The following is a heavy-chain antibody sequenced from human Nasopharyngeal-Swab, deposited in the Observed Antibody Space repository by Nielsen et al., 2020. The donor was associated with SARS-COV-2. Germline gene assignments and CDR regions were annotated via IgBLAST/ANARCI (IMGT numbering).Heavy chain of an antibody. V-gene: IGHV3-23*03. J-gene: IGHJ4*02. CDR3: ASARGSFDY. Sequence: WNRQPPGKGLEWVALIYGGGFVTHYVDSVKGRFTVSRDDSRGTLSLQMNSLRVDDTAVYYCASARGSFDYWGQGAVVTVSS. CDR2: IYGGGFVT.